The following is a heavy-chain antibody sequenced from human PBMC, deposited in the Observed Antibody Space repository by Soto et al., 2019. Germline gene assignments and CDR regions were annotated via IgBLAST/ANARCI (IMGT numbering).Heavy chain of an antibody. CDR3: ARAHHYSGFPYVMDV. D-gene: IGHD3-10*01. V-gene: IGHV3-23*01. J-gene: IGHJ6*02. CDR2: ISGSGVST. Sequence: HPGGSLRLSCAASGFTFSSYWMSWVRQAPGKGLEWVSAISGSGVSTYYADSVKGRFTISRDNSKKTLYLQMNSLRAEDTAVYYCARAHHYSGFPYVMDVWGQGTTVTVSS. CDR1: GFTFSSYW.